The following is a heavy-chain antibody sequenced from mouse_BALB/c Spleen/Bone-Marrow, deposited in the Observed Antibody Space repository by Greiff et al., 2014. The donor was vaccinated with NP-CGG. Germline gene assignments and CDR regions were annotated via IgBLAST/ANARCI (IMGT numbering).Heavy chain of an antibody. CDR3: ARKGNYGWFAY. CDR1: GYSFTAYY. CDR2: INPYNGAT. V-gene: IGHV1-31*01. D-gene: IGHD2-1*01. Sequence: EVHLVESGPELVKPGASVKISCKASGYSFTAYYIHWVKQSHVKSLEWIGRINPYNGATSYNQNFKDKASLTVDKSSSTAYMELHSLTSEDSAVYYCARKGNYGWFAYWGQGTLVTVSA. J-gene: IGHJ3*01.